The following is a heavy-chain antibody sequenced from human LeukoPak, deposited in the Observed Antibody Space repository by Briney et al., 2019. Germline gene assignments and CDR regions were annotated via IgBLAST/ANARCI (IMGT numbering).Heavy chain of an antibody. CDR3: ARGESYCSGGLCYHYYGMDV. J-gene: IGHJ6*02. V-gene: IGHV4-4*07. D-gene: IGHD2-8*02. CDR1: DGSISINY. CDR2: IYSSGST. Sequence: SETLSLTCTVSDGSISINYWTWIRQPAGKGLEWIGRIYSSGSTNYNPSLKSRVTISVDTSKNQFSLRLRSVTAADTAVYYCARGESYCSGGLCYHYYGMDVWGQGTTVTVSS.